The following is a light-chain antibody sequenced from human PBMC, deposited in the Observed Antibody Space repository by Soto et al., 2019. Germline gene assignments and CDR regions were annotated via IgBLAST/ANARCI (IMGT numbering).Light chain of an antibody. V-gene: IGKV3-20*01. Sequence: EIVLTQSPGTLSLSPGDRATLSCRASQSVSSRYLDWYQQKPGQAPRLLIYGTSSRASGIPDTFSGSGSGTDITLTISRLEPEDFAVYYCQQSGTSPVTLGGGTTVEIK. CDR3: QQSGTSPVT. J-gene: IGKJ4*01. CDR2: GTS. CDR1: QSVSSRY.